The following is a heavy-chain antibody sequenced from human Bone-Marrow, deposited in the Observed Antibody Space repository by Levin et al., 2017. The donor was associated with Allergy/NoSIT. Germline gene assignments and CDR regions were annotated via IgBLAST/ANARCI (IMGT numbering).Heavy chain of an antibody. V-gene: IGHV4-31*03. J-gene: IGHJ4*02. D-gene: IGHD4-17*01. Sequence: SETLSLTCSVSGASMSTLAYYWTWIRQVPGQGLEWIGYIYHSGDTGYNPSLKSRSTLSLDTSKSQVSLRLNAVTAADSAVYFCAGMGRLREFESWGRGTLVIVSS. CDR2: IYHSGDT. CDR1: GASMSTLAYY. CDR3: AGMGRLREFES.